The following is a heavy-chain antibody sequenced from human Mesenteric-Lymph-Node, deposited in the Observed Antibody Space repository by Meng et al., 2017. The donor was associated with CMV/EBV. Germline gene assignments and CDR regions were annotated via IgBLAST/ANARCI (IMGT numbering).Heavy chain of an antibody. CDR2: ISGSGGST. D-gene: IGHD3-3*01. Sequence: GGSLRLSCAASGFTFSSYAMSWVRQAPGKGLEWVSAISGSGGSTYYADSVKGRFTISRDNSKNTLYLQMNSLRAEDTAVYYCARVPSINDFWSGYWPSRYYYYYGMDVWGQGTTVTVSS. CDR1: GFTFSSYA. V-gene: IGHV3-23*01. CDR3: ARVPSINDFWSGYWPSRYYYYYGMDV. J-gene: IGHJ6*02.